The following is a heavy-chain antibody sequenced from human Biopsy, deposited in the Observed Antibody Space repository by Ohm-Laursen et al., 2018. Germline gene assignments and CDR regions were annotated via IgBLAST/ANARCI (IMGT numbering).Heavy chain of an antibody. J-gene: IGHJ5*02. CDR1: GGSIISYY. V-gene: IGHV4-4*07. D-gene: IGHD3-22*01. Sequence: SETLSLTCTVSGGSIISYYWNWIRQPAGKGLEWIGRIYSSGGTKYNPSLKSRVNISVDTSKNQFSLKLNSVTAADTAVYYCARDYDTSGYYYVSWGQGTLVTVSS. CDR2: IYSSGGT. CDR3: ARDYDTSGYYYVS.